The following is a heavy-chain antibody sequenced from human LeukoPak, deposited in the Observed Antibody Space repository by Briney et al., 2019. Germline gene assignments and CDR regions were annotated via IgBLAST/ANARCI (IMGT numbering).Heavy chain of an antibody. CDR1: GGSISSSSYY. CDR2: IYYSGST. D-gene: IGHD6-13*01. J-gene: IGHJ5*02. V-gene: IGHV4-39*07. Sequence: PSETLSLTCTVSGGSISSSSYYWGWIRQPPGKGLEWIGSIYYSGSTYYNPSLKSRVTISVDTSKNQFSLKVSSVTAADTAVYYCARGCSAGTPHNWFDPWGQGTLVTVSS. CDR3: ARGCSAGTPHNWFDP.